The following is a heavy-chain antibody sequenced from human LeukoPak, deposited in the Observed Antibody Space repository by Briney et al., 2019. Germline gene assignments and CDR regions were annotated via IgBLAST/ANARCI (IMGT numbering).Heavy chain of an antibody. Sequence: GGSLRLSCAASGFDFSTQWMSWVRPAPGKGLEWVAIVNQGATQKYYVDSVKGRFTISRDNAENSLYLQMNSLRADDTAVYYCAELGITMIGGVWGKGTTVTISS. CDR3: AELGITMIGGV. D-gene: IGHD3-10*02. CDR1: GFDFSTQW. CDR2: VNQGATQK. J-gene: IGHJ6*04. V-gene: IGHV3-7*01.